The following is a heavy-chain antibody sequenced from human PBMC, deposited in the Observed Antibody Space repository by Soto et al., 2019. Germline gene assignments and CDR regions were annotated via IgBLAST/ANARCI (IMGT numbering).Heavy chain of an antibody. D-gene: IGHD5-18*01. J-gene: IGHJ4*02. V-gene: IGHV4-59*08. CDR1: GGSISSYY. CDR2: IYYSGST. CDR3: ARRYGSCFDY. Sequence: QVQLQESGPGLVKPSGTLSLTCTVSGGSISSYYWCWIRQPPGKGLEWIGPIYYSGSTNYNPSLKSRVTTSVDTSKNQFSLRLSSVTAADTAVYYCARRYGSCFDYWGQGTLVTVSS.